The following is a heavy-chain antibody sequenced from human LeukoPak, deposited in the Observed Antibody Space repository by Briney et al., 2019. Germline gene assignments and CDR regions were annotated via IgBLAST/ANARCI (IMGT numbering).Heavy chain of an antibody. D-gene: IGHD6-6*01. V-gene: IGHV3-11*04. CDR2: ISSSGSSI. CDR1: GLTFSDYY. J-gene: IGHJ5*02. CDR3: AKSSSSRVNWFDP. Sequence: GGSLRLSCAASGLTFSDYYMSWIRQAPGKGLEWVSYISSSGSSIFYADSVKGRFTISRDNAKNSLYLQMNSLRAEDTAVYYCAKSSSSRVNWFDPWGQGTLVTVSS.